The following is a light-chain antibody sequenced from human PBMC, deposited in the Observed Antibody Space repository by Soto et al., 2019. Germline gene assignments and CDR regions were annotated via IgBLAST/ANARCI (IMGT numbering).Light chain of an antibody. CDR2: DVS. CDR3: SSYTSSSTQDV. J-gene: IGLJ1*01. Sequence: QSVLTQPASVSGPAGQSITISCTGTSSDVGGYNYVSWYQQHPGKAPKLMIYDVSNRPSGVSNRFSGSKSGNTASLTISGLQAEDEADYYCSSYTSSSTQDVFGTGTKVTV. CDR1: SSDVGGYNY. V-gene: IGLV2-14*01.